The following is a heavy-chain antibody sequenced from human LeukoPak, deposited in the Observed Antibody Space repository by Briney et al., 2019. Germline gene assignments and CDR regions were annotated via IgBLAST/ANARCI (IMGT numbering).Heavy chain of an antibody. CDR3: ARTEGDQLLWFGGLPSKRWFDP. CDR1: GYTFTSYD. Sequence: ASVKVSCKASGYTFTSYDINWVRQATGQGLEWMGWMNPNSGNTGYAQKFQGRVTMTRNTSISTAYMELSSLRSEDTAVYYCARTEGDQLLWFGGLPSKRWFDPWGQGTLVTVSS. J-gene: IGHJ5*02. CDR2: MNPNSGNT. V-gene: IGHV1-8*01. D-gene: IGHD3-10*01.